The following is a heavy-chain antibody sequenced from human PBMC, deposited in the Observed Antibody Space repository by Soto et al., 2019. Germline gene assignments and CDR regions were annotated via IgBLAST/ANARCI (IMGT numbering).Heavy chain of an antibody. CDR2: ISAYNGNT. V-gene: IGHV1-18*01. CDR3: AREAVVVAATYYYYGMDV. CDR1: GYTFTSYG. J-gene: IGHJ6*02. D-gene: IGHD2-15*01. Sequence: ASVKVSCKASGYTFTSYGISWVRQAPGQGLEWMGWISAYNGNTNYAQKLQGRVTMTTDTSTSTAYMELRSLRSDDTAVYYCAREAVVVAATYYYYGMDVWGQGTTVTVSS.